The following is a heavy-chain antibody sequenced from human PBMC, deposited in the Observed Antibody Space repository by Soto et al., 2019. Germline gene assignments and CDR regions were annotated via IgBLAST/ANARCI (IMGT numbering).Heavy chain of an antibody. CDR2: INAGNGNT. J-gene: IGHJ6*02. D-gene: IGHD1-1*01. V-gene: IGHV1-3*01. CDR1: GYTFTSYA. Sequence: ASVKVSCKASGYTFTSYAMHWVRQAPGQRLEWMGWINAGNGNTKYSQKFQGRVTITRDTSASTAYMELSSLRSEDTAVYYCAGVSTRTTPDLWYGMDVWGQGTTVTVSS. CDR3: AGVSTRTTPDLWYGMDV.